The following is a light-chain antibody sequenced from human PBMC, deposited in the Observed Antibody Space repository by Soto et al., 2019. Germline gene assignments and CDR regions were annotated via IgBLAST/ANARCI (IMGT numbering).Light chain of an antibody. CDR2: EVN. Sequence: QSALTQPASVSGSPGQSITISCTGTSSDVGGHNRVSWSQQHPGKAPKLMIYEVNKRPSGVSDRFSGSKSGNTASLTISGLKVEDEADYYCCSSGGSPTYVFGTGTKLTVL. CDR3: CSSGGSPTYV. J-gene: IGLJ1*01. V-gene: IGLV2-23*02. CDR1: SSDVGGHNR.